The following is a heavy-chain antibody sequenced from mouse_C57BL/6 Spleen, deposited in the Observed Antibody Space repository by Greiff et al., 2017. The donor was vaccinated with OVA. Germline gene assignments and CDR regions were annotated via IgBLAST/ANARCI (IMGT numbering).Heavy chain of an antibody. Sequence: QVTLKVCGPGILQSSQTLSLTCSFSGFSLSTSGMGVSWIRQPSGKGPEWLAHIYWDDDKRYNPSLKSRLTISKDTSRNQVFLKITSVDTADTATYYCARRASYYYGSSYDYFDYWGQGTTLTVSS. CDR1: GFSLSTSGMG. CDR3: ARRASYYYGSSYDYFDY. D-gene: IGHD1-1*01. V-gene: IGHV8-12*01. CDR2: IYWDDDK. J-gene: IGHJ2*01.